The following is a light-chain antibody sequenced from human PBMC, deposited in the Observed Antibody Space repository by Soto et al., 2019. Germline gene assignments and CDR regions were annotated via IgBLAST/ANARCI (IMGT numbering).Light chain of an antibody. J-gene: IGLJ2*01. CDR1: SSNIGKNY. CDR3: GSWDSSLMAVV. Sequence: QSVLTQPPSVSAAPGQKVTISCSGSSSNIGKNYVSWYQQVPGTAPKLLNYDENKRPSGIPDRFSGSKSGTSATLGITGLQTGDEADYYCGSWDSSLMAVVFGGGTQLTAL. CDR2: DEN. V-gene: IGLV1-51*01.